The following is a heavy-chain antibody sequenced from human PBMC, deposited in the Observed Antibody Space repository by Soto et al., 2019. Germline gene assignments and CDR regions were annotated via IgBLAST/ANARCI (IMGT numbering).Heavy chain of an antibody. V-gene: IGHV4-34*01. D-gene: IGHD2-8*02. CDR2: INHSGST. CDR3: ARDKITGLFDY. J-gene: IGHJ4*02. Sequence: QVQLQQWGAGLLKPSETLSLTCAVYGGSFSGYYWTWIRQPPGTGLEWIGEINHSGSTNYNPSLKNPINIQEDTTKNQLAVKLTSVTAADTAVYYCARDKITGLFDYWSQGTLVTVSS. CDR1: GGSFSGYY.